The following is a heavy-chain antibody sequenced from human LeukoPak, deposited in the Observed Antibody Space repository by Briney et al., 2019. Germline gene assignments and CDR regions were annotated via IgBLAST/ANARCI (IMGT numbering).Heavy chain of an antibody. CDR2: IYTSGST. D-gene: IGHD6-19*01. Sequence: SETLSLTCAVYGGSFSGYSWSWIRQPAGKGLEWIGRIYTSGSTNYNPSLKSRVTMSVDTSKNQFSLNLSSVTAADTAVYYCARNTGSYSSGWRFDYWGQGTLVTVSS. V-gene: IGHV4-59*10. J-gene: IGHJ4*02. CDR1: GGSFSGYS. CDR3: ARNTGSYSSGWRFDY.